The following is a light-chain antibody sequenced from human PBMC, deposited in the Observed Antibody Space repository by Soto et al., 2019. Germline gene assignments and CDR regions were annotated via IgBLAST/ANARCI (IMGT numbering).Light chain of an antibody. J-gene: IGKJ5*01. CDR1: QSVSRY. CDR3: QQRINWPIT. CDR2: GAS. V-gene: IGKV3-11*01. Sequence: EIVLTQSPATLSLSPGDRATLSYRASQSVSRYLAWFQQKPGQTPRLLIYGASNRATGIPDRFSGSGSGTDFTLTISTLEPEDFAVYYCQQRINWPITFGQGTRLEI.